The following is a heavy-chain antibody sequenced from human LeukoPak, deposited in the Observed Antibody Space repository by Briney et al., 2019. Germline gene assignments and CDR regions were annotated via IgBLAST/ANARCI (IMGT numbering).Heavy chain of an antibody. CDR1: GFTLSSYE. CDR3: ARRKSFDY. CDR2: ISGGGGST. J-gene: IGHJ4*02. Sequence: GGSLRLSCAASGFTLSSYEMNWVRQAPGKGLEWVTGISGGGGSTYYADSVKGRFTISRDNAKNSLYLQMNSLRAEDTAVYYCARRKSFDYWGQGTLVTVSS. V-gene: IGHV3-48*03.